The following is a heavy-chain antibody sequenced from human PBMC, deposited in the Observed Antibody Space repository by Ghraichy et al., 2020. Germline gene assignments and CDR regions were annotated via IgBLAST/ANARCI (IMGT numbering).Heavy chain of an antibody. CDR3: GRGGYIYGSNPIDY. Sequence: GGSLRLSCAASGFTFNTYYMTWVRQAPGKGLEWVANIKQDGSEKYYVDSVKGRFTISRDNAKDSVYLQMTSLRAEDTAVYYCGRGGYIYGSNPIDYWGQGSQVIVSS. D-gene: IGHD5-18*01. V-gene: IGHV3-7*04. CDR2: IKQDGSEK. CDR1: GFTFNTYY. J-gene: IGHJ4*02.